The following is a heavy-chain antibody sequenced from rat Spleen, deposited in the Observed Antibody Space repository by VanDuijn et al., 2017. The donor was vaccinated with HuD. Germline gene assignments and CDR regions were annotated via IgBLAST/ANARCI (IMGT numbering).Heavy chain of an antibody. Sequence: QVQLKESGPGLVQPSQTLSLTCTVSGFSLTSNGVSWVRQPPGKGLEWIAAISSGGSTYYNSALKSRLSISRDTSKSQVFLKMNSQQTEDTAIYYCTRDLTTEGSPYVMDAWGQGASVTVSS. CDR2: ISSGGST. J-gene: IGHJ4*01. CDR3: TRDLTTEGSPYVMDA. CDR1: GFSLTSNG. D-gene: IGHD1-11*01. V-gene: IGHV2S12*01.